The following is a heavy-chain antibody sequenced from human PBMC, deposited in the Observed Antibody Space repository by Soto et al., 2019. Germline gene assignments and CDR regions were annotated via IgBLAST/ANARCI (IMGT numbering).Heavy chain of an antibody. J-gene: IGHJ1*01. CDR3: AREELAYCGGDCYSRYFQH. Sequence: SETLSLTCTVSGGSISSYYWSWIRQPPGKGLEWIGYIYYSGSTNYNPSLKSRVTISVDTSKNQFSLKLSSVTAADTAVYYCAREELAYCGGDCYSRYFQHWGQGTLVTVS. CDR1: GGSISSYY. V-gene: IGHV4-59*01. D-gene: IGHD2-21*02. CDR2: IYYSGST.